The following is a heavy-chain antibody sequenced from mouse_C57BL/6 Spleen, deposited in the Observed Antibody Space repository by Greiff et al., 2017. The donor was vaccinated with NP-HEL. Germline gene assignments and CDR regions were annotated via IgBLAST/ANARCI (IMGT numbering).Heavy chain of an antibody. Sequence: VQLQQSGAELVKPGASVKMSCKASGYTFTSYWITWVKQRPGQGLEWIGDIYPGSGSTNYNEKFKSKATLTVDTSSSTAYMQLSGLTSEDSAVYYCARGGGIYYYGSSWAWFAYWGQGTLVTVSA. CDR1: GYTFTSYW. V-gene: IGHV1-55*01. CDR3: ARGGGIYYYGSSWAWFAY. CDR2: IYPGSGST. D-gene: IGHD1-1*01. J-gene: IGHJ3*01.